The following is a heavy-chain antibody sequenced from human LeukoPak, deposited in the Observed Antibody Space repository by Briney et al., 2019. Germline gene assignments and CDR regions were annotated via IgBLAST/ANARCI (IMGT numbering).Heavy chain of an antibody. V-gene: IGHV1-69*06. J-gene: IGHJ4*02. Sequence: ASVKVSCKASGGTFSSYAISWVRQAPGQGLEWMGGIIPIFGTANYAQKFQGRVTITADKSTSTAYMELSSLRSEDTAVYYCTKDIDNGGYVVCWGQGTLVTVSS. CDR2: IIPIFGTA. CDR3: TKDIDNGGYVVC. D-gene: IGHD4-17*01. CDR1: GGTFSSYA.